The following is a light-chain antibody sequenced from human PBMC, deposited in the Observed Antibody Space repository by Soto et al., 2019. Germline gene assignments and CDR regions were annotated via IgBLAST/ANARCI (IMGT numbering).Light chain of an antibody. J-gene: IGKJ2*01. Sequence: EVILTQSPGTLSLSPGDIATLSCRASQSVSNNYLACYQQKPGQAPRLLIFGSSDRATGIPDRFSGSGSGTDFTLTISRLEPEDFAVYYCQQYGSSPPYTFGQGTKLEIK. CDR2: GSS. V-gene: IGKV3-20*01. CDR1: QSVSNNY. CDR3: QQYGSSPPYT.